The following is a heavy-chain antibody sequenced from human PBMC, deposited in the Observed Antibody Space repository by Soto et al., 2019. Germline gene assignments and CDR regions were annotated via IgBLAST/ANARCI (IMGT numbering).Heavy chain of an antibody. V-gene: IGHV3-73*02. CDR1: GFTFSGSA. J-gene: IGHJ4*02. CDR2: IRSKANSYAT. D-gene: IGHD3-22*01. CDR3: TRLETTMIGY. Sequence: EVQLVESGGGLVQPGGSLKLSCAASGFTFSGSAMHWVRQASGKGLEWVGRIRSKANSYATAYAASVKGRFTISRDDSKNTAYLQMNSLKTEDTAVYYCTRLETTMIGYWGQGTLVTVSS.